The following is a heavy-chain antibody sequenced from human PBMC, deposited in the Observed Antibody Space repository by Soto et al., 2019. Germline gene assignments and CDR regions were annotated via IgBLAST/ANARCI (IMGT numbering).Heavy chain of an antibody. D-gene: IGHD6-13*01. CDR2: IYYSGST. CDR3: ARHGTYSSRLYYFDY. Sequence: PSETLSLTCTVSGGSISSSSYYWGWIRQPPGKGLEWIGSIYYSGSTYYNPPLKSRVTISVDTSKNQFSLKLSSVTAADTAVYYCARHGTYSSRLYYFDYWGQGTLVTVSS. CDR1: GGSISSSSYY. V-gene: IGHV4-39*01. J-gene: IGHJ4*02.